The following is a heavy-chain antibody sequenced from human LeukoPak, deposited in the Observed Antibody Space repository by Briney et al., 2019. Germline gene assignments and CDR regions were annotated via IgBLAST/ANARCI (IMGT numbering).Heavy chain of an antibody. D-gene: IGHD2-15*01. J-gene: IGHJ4*02. Sequence: PGGSLRLSCAASGFTFSTYSMNWVRQAPGKGLEWVSSIISSSSYIYYADSVKGRFTISRDNAKNSLYLQMNSLRAEDTAVYYCARDPQYCSGGSCYSFDYWGQGTLVTISS. V-gene: IGHV3-21*01. CDR1: GFTFSTYS. CDR2: IISSSSYI. CDR3: ARDPQYCSGGSCYSFDY.